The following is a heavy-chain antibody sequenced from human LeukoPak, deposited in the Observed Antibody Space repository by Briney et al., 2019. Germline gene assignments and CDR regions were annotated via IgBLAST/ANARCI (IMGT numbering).Heavy chain of an antibody. V-gene: IGHV3-13*01. CDR1: GFTLRSYD. J-gene: IGHJ4*02. D-gene: IGHD6-13*01. CDR3: ARVSRAAAGWSNFDY. CDR2: IGTAGDT. Sequence: GGSLRLSCAASGFTLRSYDMHWVRQATGKGLEWVSAIGTAGDTYYPGSVKGRFTISRENAKNSLYLQMNSLRAGDTAVYYCARVSRAAAGWSNFDYCGQGTLVTVSS.